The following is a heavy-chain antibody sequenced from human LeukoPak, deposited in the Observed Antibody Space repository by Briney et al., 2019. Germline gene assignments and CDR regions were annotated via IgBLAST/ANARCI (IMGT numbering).Heavy chain of an antibody. CDR3: ATASHRSSSWYGKYHFHY. D-gene: IGHD6-13*01. Sequence: GASVKVSCKVSGYTLTELSMHWVRQAPGKGLEWMGGFDPEDGETIYAQKFQGRVTMTEDTSTDTAYMELSSLRSEDTAVYYCATASHRSSSWYGKYHFHYWGQGILVTVSS. J-gene: IGHJ4*02. V-gene: IGHV1-24*01. CDR2: FDPEDGET. CDR1: GYTLTELS.